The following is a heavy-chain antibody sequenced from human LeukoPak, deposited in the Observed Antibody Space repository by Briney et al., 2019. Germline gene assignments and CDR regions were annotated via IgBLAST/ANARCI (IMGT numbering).Heavy chain of an antibody. Sequence: GGSLRLSCAASGFTFSSYSMNWVRQAPGKGLEWVSYIGTSSSTIYYADSVKGRFTISRDNAENSLYLQMNCLRDEDTAVYYCARHDYGGNSGDYWGQGTLVTVSS. D-gene: IGHD4-23*01. CDR2: IGTSSSTI. CDR1: GFTFSSYS. J-gene: IGHJ4*02. CDR3: ARHDYGGNSGDY. V-gene: IGHV3-48*02.